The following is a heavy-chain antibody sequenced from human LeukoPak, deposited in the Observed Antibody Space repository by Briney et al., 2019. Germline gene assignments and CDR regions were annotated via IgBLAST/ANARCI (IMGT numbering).Heavy chain of an antibody. CDR1: GGSFSGYY. V-gene: IGHV4-34*01. Sequence: SETLSLTCAVYGGSFSGYYWSWIRQPPGEGLEWIGDINHGGSTNYNPSLKSRVTIPVDTSRNLFSLKLTSVTAADTAVYYCARVSYFDSSGYYHFDYWGQGTLVTVSS. CDR2: INHGGST. J-gene: IGHJ4*02. D-gene: IGHD3-22*01. CDR3: ARVSYFDSSGYYHFDY.